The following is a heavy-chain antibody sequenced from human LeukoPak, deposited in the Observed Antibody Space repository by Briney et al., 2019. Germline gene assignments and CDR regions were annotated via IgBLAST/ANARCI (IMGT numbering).Heavy chain of an antibody. Sequence: GGSLRLSCSASGLTFSVSAIHWVRQASGKGLEWVCRIKTKADNYATAYAASVKGTFTISRDDSTNTGYLQMNSLKTEDTAVYYCTHPAYYYNVDVWGKGTTVTVSS. D-gene: IGHD6-25*01. CDR2: IKTKADNYAT. V-gene: IGHV3-73*01. CDR3: THPAYYYNVDV. CDR1: GLTFSVSA. J-gene: IGHJ6*04.